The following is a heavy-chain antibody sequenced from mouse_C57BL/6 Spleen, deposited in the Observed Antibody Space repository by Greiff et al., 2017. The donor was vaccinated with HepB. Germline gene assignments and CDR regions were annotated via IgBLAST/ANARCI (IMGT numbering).Heavy chain of an antibody. CDR2: ISSGSSTI. D-gene: IGHD1-1*01. Sequence: EVKLVESGGGLVKPGGSLKLSCAASGFTFSDYGMHWVRQAPEKGLEWVAYISSGSSTIYYADTVKGRFTISRDNSKNTLFLQMTSLRSEDTAMYYCARPHLGGSSYPDYWGQGTTLTVSS. V-gene: IGHV5-17*01. J-gene: IGHJ2*01. CDR3: ARPHLGGSSYPDY. CDR1: GFTFSDYG.